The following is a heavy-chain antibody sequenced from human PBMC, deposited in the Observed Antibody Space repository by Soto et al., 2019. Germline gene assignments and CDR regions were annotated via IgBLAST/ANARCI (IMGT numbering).Heavy chain of an antibody. V-gene: IGHV1-2*04. D-gene: IGHD5-18*01. CDR1: GYTFTGYY. CDR3: AREIVDTAMGWFDP. J-gene: IGHJ5*02. CDR2: INPNSGGT. Sequence: GASVKVSCKASGYTFTGYYMHWVRQAPGQGLEWMGWINPNSGGTNYAQKFQGWVTMTRDTSISTAYMELSRLRSDDTAVYYCAREIVDTAMGWFDPWGQGTLVTVSS.